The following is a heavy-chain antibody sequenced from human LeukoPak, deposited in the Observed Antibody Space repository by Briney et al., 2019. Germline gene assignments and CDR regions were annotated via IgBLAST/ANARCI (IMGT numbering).Heavy chain of an antibody. D-gene: IGHD3-3*01. Sequence: GGSLRLSCAASGITFSSYEMNWVRQAPGKGLEWVSYISSSGSTIYYADSVKGRFTISRDNAKNSLYLQMNSLRAEDTAVYYCARDYDFWSGYPSLYYYYYGMDVWGQGTTVTVSS. CDR1: GITFSSYE. J-gene: IGHJ6*02. CDR3: ARDYDFWSGYPSLYYYYYGMDV. V-gene: IGHV3-48*03. CDR2: ISSSGSTI.